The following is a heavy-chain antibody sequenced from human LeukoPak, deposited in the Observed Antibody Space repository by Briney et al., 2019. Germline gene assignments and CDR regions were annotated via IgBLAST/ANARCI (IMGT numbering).Heavy chain of an antibody. V-gene: IGHV3-74*01. CDR3: ARDRGHTAIDY. CDR1: GFTFSSYW. D-gene: IGHD5-18*01. J-gene: IGHJ4*02. Sequence: GGSLRLSCAASGFTFSSYWMHWVRQAPGKGLVWVSRINSDGSTTSYADSVKGRLTISRDNAKNTLYLQMNSLRAEDTAVYYCARDRGHTAIDYWGQGTLVTVSS. CDR2: INSDGSTT.